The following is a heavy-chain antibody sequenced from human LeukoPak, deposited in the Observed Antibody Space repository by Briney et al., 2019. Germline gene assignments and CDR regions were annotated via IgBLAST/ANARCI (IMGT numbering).Heavy chain of an antibody. CDR1: GYTLTGYY. Sequence: GASVKVSFMASGYTLTGYYMHWVRQAPGQGREWMGWINPNSGGTNYAQKFQGRVTMTRDTSISTAYMELSRLRSDDTAVYYCASGREYCSGGSCYSSDDAFDIWGQGTMVTVSS. CDR3: ASGREYCSGGSCYSSDDAFDI. CDR2: INPNSGGT. J-gene: IGHJ3*02. D-gene: IGHD2-15*01. V-gene: IGHV1-2*02.